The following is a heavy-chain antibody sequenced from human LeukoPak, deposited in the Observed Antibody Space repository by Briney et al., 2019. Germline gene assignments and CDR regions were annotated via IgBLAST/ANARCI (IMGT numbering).Heavy chain of an antibody. J-gene: IGHJ3*02. CDR2: INPNSGGT. V-gene: IGHV1-2*02. D-gene: IGHD3-22*01. Sequence: ASVKVSCKASGYTFTAYYMHWVRQAPGQGLEWMGWINPNSGGTNYAQKFQGRVTMTRDTSISTAYMELSGLRSDDTAVYYCARDYYDSSGFGAFDIWGQGTMVTVSS. CDR3: ARDYYDSSGFGAFDI. CDR1: GYTFTAYY.